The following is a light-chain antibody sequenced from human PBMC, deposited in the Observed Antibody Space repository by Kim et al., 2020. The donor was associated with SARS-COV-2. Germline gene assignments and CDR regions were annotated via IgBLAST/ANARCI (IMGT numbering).Light chain of an antibody. CDR1: RNDGVGYNY. CDR2: DVT. V-gene: IGLV2-11*03. J-gene: IGLJ1*01. Sequence: GQSRTITCTGTRNDGVGYNYVSWYQQHPGKAPKLMIYDVTKRPTGVTDRFSGSKSGNTASLTISGLQAEDEADYYCCAYAGSNTFVFGTGTKVTVL. CDR3: CAYAGSNTFV.